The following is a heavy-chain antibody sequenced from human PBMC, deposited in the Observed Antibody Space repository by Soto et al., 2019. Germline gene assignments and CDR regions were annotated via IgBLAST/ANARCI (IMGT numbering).Heavy chain of an antibody. CDR2: IYYSGSS. J-gene: IGHJ4*02. Sequence: VQLQESGPGLMKPSQTLSLTCTVSGGSISSSHYYWNWIRQPPGKGLEWIGSIYYSGSSYYNPSLKSRILISVDTSKNQFSLKLSSVTAADTAVYYCARMDIVLMVYACDYWGQGTLVTVSS. CDR1: GGSISSSHYY. V-gene: IGHV4-30-4*01. CDR3: ARMDIVLMVYACDY. D-gene: IGHD2-8*01.